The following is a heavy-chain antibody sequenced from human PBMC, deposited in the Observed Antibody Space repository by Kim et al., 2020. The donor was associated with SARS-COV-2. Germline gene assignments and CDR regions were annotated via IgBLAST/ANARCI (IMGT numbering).Heavy chain of an antibody. CDR3: ARDGDYVLGY. J-gene: IGHJ4*02. D-gene: IGHD4-17*01. CDR2: SR. V-gene: IGHV1-46*01. Sequence: SRTYAQKFQGRVTMTRDTSTGTFYMELSSLRSEDTAVYYCARDGDYVLGYWGQGTLVTVSS.